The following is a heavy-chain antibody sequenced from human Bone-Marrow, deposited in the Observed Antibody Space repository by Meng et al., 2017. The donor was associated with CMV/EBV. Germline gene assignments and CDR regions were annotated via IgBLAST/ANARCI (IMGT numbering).Heavy chain of an antibody. CDR1: GFTFDDYA. D-gene: IGHD6-6*01. CDR3: GRSSGAYYYGMDV. Sequence: GGSLRLSCAASGFTFDDYAMHWVRQGPGKGLEWVSGISWNSGSIGYADSVKGRFTISRDNAKNSLYLQMNSLRAEDMALYYCGRSSGAYYYGMDVWGQGTTVTVSS. CDR2: ISWNSGSI. J-gene: IGHJ6*02. V-gene: IGHV3-9*03.